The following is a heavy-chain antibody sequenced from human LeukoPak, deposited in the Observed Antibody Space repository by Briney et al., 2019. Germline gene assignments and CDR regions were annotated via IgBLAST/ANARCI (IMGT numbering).Heavy chain of an antibody. CDR3: ARGGVAIVVVTATPYYFDY. CDR1: GFTFDDYA. D-gene: IGHD2-21*02. J-gene: IGHJ4*02. Sequence: GGSLRLSCAASGFTFDDYAMHWVRQAPGKGLEWVAVISYDGSNKYYADSVKGRFTISRDNSKNTLYLQMNSLRAEDTAVYYCARGGVAIVVVTATPYYFDYWGQGTLVTVSS. CDR2: ISYDGSNK. V-gene: IGHV3-30-3*01.